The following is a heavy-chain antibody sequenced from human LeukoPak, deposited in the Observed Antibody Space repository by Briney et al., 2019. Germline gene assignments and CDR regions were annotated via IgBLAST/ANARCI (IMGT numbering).Heavy chain of an antibody. D-gene: IGHD5-12*01. J-gene: IGHJ4*02. CDR3: EVARAGGVN. V-gene: IGHV3-23*01. Sequence: GRSLILSCAAAAFSSSSNSMSCGSHPPGRGREWGSANSGSGGSTYYADYVKGRLTISRDNCKDKLYLQMNSLRAEDTAVYDCEVARAGGVNWGQGTLVTVSS. CDR2: NSGSGGST. CDR1: AFSSSSNS.